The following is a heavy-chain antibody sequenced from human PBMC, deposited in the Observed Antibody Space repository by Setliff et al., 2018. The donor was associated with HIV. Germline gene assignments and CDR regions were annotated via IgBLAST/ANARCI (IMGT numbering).Heavy chain of an antibody. J-gene: IGHJ4*02. CDR2: ISSSGTTI. Sequence: GGSLRLSCAASGFTFSNYEMNWIRQAPGKGLEWVSYISSSGTTIYYADSVKGRFTISRDNAKNSLYLQMNSLRAEDTAVYYCARPNYYDSSGSFDYWGQGTLVTVSS. D-gene: IGHD3-22*01. V-gene: IGHV3-48*03. CDR3: ARPNYYDSSGSFDY. CDR1: GFTFSNYE.